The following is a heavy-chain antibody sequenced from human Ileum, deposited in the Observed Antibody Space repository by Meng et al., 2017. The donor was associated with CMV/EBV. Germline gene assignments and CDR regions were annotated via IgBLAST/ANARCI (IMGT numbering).Heavy chain of an antibody. V-gene: IGHV4-34*01. CDR2: INQYGST. CDR1: GSFSPYT. Sequence: QVQIQQWGAGLLKPLETLSLTCSLGGSFSPYTWSWIRQAPGKGLEWIGEINQYGSTNFNPSVKSRVTISRDTSKNQFSLRLNSVTAADAAVYYCVTADHHAIKYWGQGTLVTVSS. J-gene: IGHJ4*02. D-gene: IGHD5-12*01. CDR3: VTADHHAIKY.